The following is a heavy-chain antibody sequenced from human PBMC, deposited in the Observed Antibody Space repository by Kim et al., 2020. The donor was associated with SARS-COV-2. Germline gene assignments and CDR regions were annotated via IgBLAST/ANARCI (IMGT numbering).Heavy chain of an antibody. D-gene: IGHD2-15*01. V-gene: IGHV3-23*01. CDR3: ARWSHVAY. CDR2: IGGGDGNT. J-gene: IGHJ4*02. CDR1: GFTLSSYA. Sequence: GGSLRLSCAASGFTLSSYAMSWVRQAPGKGLEWVSVIGGGDGNTYYADSVKGRFTISRDNSKNTLFLQMNSLRAEDTAIYYCARWSHVAYWGQGTLVTVS.